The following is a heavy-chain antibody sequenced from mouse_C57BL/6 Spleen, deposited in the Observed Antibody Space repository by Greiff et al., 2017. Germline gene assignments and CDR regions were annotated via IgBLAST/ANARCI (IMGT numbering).Heavy chain of an antibody. D-gene: IGHD2-5*01. V-gene: IGHV5-6*01. CDR2: ISSGGSYT. J-gene: IGHJ2*01. Sequence: EVQGVESGGDLVKPGGSLKLSCAASGFTFSSYGMSWVRQTPDKRLEWVATISSGGSYTYYPDSVKGRFTISRDNAKNTLYLQMSSLKSEDTAMYYCAATYYSNYVLYYFDYWGQGTTLTVSS. CDR1: GFTFSSYG. CDR3: AATYYSNYVLYYFDY.